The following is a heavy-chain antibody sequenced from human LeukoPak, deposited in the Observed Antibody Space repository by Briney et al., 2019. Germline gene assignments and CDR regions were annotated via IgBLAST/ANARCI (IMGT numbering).Heavy chain of an antibody. CDR1: GGTFSSYA. D-gene: IGHD7-27*01. Sequence: SVKVSCKASGGTFSSYAISWVRQAPGQGLEWMGGIIPIFGTANYAQKFQGRVTITTDESTSTAYMELSSLRSEDTAVYYCAVNDWGAFDIWGQGTTVTVSS. V-gene: IGHV1-69*05. CDR2: IIPIFGTA. CDR3: AVNDWGAFDI. J-gene: IGHJ3*02.